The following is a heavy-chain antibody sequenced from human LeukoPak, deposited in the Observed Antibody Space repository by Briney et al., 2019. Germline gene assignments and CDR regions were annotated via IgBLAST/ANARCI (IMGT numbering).Heavy chain of an antibody. D-gene: IGHD6-19*01. J-gene: IGHJ4*02. CDR3: ATIEAVRFHY. Sequence: GGSLRLSCADSGFTFSSHWMSWVRQAPGRGLEWVANIKQDGSEKYYLDSVKGRFTISRDNAKNSVYLQMNSLRGEDTADYYCATIEAVRFHYWGQGTLVTVSS. CDR1: GFTFSSHW. CDR2: IKQDGSEK. V-gene: IGHV3-7*01.